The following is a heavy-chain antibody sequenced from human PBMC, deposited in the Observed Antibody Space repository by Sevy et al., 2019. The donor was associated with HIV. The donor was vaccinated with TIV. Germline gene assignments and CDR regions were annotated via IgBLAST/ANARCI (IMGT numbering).Heavy chain of an antibody. Sequence: GALRLSCVVSGFTFNTYPLHWVRQAPGKGLEWVAVVSDDGSTKYYADSVKGRFTISRDNSKNTLYLQMNSLRADDTAIYYCARPGITSGYLYYFDYWGQGTLVTVSS. V-gene: IGHV3-30*04. J-gene: IGHJ4*02. CDR2: VSDDGSTK. CDR1: GFTFNTYP. CDR3: ARPGITSGYLYYFDY. D-gene: IGHD3-22*01.